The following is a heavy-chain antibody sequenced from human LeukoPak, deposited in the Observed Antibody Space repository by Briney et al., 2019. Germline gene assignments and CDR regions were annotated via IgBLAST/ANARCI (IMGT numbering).Heavy chain of an antibody. CDR3: ARGKINGLLWFGGPIDY. CDR1: GYTFTGYY. CDR2: INPNSGGT. V-gene: IGHV1-2*02. D-gene: IGHD3-10*01. Sequence: ASVKVSCKASGYTFTGYYMHWVRQAPGQGLEWMGWINPNSGGTNYAQKFQGRVTMTRNTSISTAYMELSSLRSEDTAVYYCARGKINGLLWFGGPIDYWGQGTLVTVSS. J-gene: IGHJ4*02.